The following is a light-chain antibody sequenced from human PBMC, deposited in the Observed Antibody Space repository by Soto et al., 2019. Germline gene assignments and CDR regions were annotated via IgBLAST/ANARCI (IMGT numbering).Light chain of an antibody. CDR2: GAS. J-gene: IGKJ1*01. CDR3: QQYNNWPTWT. Sequence: IVLTQSPATLPLSPVESATLSCRASQSVSRRYVAWYQQKPGLAPRLLIYGASTRATGIPARFSGSGSGTEFTLTISSLQPEDFAVYYCQQYNNWPTWTFGQGTKVEI. CDR1: QSVSRRY. V-gene: IGKV3-15*01.